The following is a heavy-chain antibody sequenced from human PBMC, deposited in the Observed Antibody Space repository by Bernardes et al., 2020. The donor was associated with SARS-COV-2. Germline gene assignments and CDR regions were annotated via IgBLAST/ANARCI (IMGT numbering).Heavy chain of an antibody. CDR3: ARAGQFYFEY. CDR1: GGSISKSSYF. V-gene: IGHV4-39*02. J-gene: IGHJ4*02. Sequence: SETLSLTCTVSGGSISKSSYFWGWVRQPPGKRLEWIGSIYESGIAYHNPSLKSRVTISRDNAKNTLYLQMNSLRVDDTAVYYCARAGQFYFEYWGQGTLVTVSS. CDR2: IYESGIA.